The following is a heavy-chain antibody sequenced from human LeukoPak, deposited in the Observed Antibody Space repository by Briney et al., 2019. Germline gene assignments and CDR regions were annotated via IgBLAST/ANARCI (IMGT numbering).Heavy chain of an antibody. D-gene: IGHD2-8*02. Sequence: GGSLRLSCAASGFTFSRYAMHWARQAPGKGVEWVAVISYDGTNKYYADSVKGRFTISRDNSKNTLSLQMNSLRAEDTAVYYCAKRVVLYWFDSWGQGTLVTVSS. CDR3: AKRVVLYWFDS. J-gene: IGHJ5*01. CDR2: ISYDGTNK. CDR1: GFTFSRYA. V-gene: IGHV3-30*18.